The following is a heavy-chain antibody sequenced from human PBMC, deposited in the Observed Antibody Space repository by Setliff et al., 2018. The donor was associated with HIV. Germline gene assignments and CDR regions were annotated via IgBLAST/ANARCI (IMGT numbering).Heavy chain of an antibody. CDR2: ISASSDNT. V-gene: IGHV1-18*01. Sequence: ASVKVSCKASGYTFTTYGFNWVRQAPGQGLEWMGWISASSDNTNYAQKFQGRVTLTTDTSTNTVYMELKSLRSDDTAVYFCARGQLDRHLRSDVPFDIWGQGAMVTVSS. CDR1: GYTFTTYG. D-gene: IGHD1-1*01. J-gene: IGHJ3*02. CDR3: ARGQLDRHLRSDVPFDI.